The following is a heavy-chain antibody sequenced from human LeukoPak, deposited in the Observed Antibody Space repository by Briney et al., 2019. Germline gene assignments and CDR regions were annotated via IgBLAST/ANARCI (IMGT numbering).Heavy chain of an antibody. CDR1: GYTFTGYY. CDR2: INPNSGGT. D-gene: IGHD4-17*01. J-gene: IGHJ3*02. Sequence: GASVKVSCKASGYTFTGYYMHWVRQAPGQGLEWMGWINPNSGGTNYAQKFQGRVTMTRDTSISTAYMELSRLRSDDTAVYYCAREYEESLCGDYERYAFDIWGQGTMVTVSS. CDR3: AREYEESLCGDYERYAFDI. V-gene: IGHV1-2*02.